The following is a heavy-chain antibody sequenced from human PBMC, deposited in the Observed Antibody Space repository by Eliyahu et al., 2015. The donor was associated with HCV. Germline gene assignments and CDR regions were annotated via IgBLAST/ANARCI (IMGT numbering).Heavy chain of an antibody. CDR1: GGSFXGYY. CDR2: VNHSGRT. CDR3: ARGKGKGIAARWFDP. J-gene: IGHJ5*02. Sequence: QVQLQQWGAGLLKPSETLSLTCAVYGGSFXGYYWSWIRQPPGKGRQGMGGVNHSGRTNYNPSLKSRVTISVDTSKNQFSLKLSSVTAADTAVYYCARGKGKGIAARWFDPWGQGTLVTVSS. D-gene: IGHD6-6*01. V-gene: IGHV4-34*01.